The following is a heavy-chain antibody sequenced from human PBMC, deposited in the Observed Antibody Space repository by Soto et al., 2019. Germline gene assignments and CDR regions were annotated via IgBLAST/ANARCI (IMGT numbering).Heavy chain of an antibody. CDR3: ARGYSGYDLHYYYYMDV. D-gene: IGHD5-12*01. V-gene: IGHV3-7*01. CDR1: GFTFSSYW. J-gene: IGHJ6*03. Sequence: GGSLRLSCAASGFTFSSYWMSWVRQAPGKGVGWVANIKQDGSEKYYVVSVKGRFTISRDNAKNSLYLQMNSLRAEDTAVYYCARGYSGYDLHYYYYMDVWGKGTTVTVSS. CDR2: IKQDGSEK.